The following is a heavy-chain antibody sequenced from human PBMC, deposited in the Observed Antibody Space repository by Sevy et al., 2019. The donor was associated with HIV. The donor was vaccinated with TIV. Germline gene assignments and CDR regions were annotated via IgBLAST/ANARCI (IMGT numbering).Heavy chain of an antibody. D-gene: IGHD4-17*01. CDR1: GFTFSSYE. V-gene: IGHV3-48*03. CDR2: ISNSGTTI. J-gene: IGHJ4*02. CDR3: ARDLPPSATTVAHFDC. Sequence: GGSLRLSCAASGFTFSSYEMSWVRQAPGKWLEWASYISNSGTTIYYSDSVKGRFTISRDNARNSLYLQMNSLRAEDTAIYYCARDLPPSATTVAHFDCWGQGTLVTVSS.